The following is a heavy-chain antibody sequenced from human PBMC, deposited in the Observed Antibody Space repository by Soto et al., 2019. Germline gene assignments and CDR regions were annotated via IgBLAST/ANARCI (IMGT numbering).Heavy chain of an antibody. J-gene: IGHJ6*02. CDR2: ISPKSGET. D-gene: IGHD3-22*01. Sequence: QVHLVQSGAELKMPGASVRVSCKASGFSFTRNGISWVRQAPGQGLEWMGWISPKSGETNYAQKFQGRVIMTPDTPTSTVYMALRRMRSDDTSLHSRVANRDSNTCPSTDVWGQGTTVTVSS. CDR3: VANRDSNTCPSTDV. V-gene: IGHV1-18*01. CDR1: GFSFTRNG.